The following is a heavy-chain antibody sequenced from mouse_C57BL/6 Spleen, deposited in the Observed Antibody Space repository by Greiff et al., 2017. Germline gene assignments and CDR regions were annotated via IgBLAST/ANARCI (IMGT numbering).Heavy chain of an antibody. V-gene: IGHV1-39*01. CDR3: ARFSQPLYDGYYGYFDV. CDR2: LHPNYGTT. D-gene: IGHD2-3*01. J-gene: IGHJ1*03. Sequence: VQLQQSGPELVKPGASVKISCKASGYSFTDYNMNWVKQSNGKSLEWIGVLHPNYGTTSYNQKFKGKATLTVDQSSSTAYMQLNSLTSEDYAVYYCARFSQPLYDGYYGYFDVWGTGTTVTVSA. CDR1: GYSFTDYN.